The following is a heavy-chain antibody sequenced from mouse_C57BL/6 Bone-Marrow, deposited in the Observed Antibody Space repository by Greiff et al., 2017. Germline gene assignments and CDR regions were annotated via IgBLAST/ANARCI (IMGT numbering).Heavy chain of an antibody. V-gene: IGHV5-17*01. D-gene: IGHD1-3*01. CDR3: ASSGLAMDY. J-gene: IGHJ4*01. CDR1: GFTFSDYG. CDR2: ISSGSSTI. Sequence: EVHLVESGGGLVKPGGSLKLSCAASGFTFSDYGMHWVRQAPEKGLEWVAYISSGSSTIYYADTVQGRFTISRDNAKNTLCLQMTSLRSEDTAMYYCASSGLAMDYWGQGTSVTVSS.